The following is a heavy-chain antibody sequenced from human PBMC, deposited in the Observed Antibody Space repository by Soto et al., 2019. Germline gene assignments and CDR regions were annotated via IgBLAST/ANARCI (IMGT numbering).Heavy chain of an antibody. D-gene: IGHD5-12*01. Sequence: GESLKISCKSSGYSFTNYWIGWVRQMPGKGLEWMGIIYPGDSDTKTSPSFQGQVTISADKSTSTAYLQWSTLQASDTAMYYCGRSRKSEYSGYDNAFDLWGQGTMVTVSS. V-gene: IGHV5-51*01. J-gene: IGHJ3*01. CDR1: GYSFTNYW. CDR2: IYPGDSDT. CDR3: GRSRKSEYSGYDNAFDL.